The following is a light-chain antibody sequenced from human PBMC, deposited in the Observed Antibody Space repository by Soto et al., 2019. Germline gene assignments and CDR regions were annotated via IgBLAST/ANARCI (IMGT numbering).Light chain of an antibody. CDR1: QSISSY. J-gene: IGKJ4*01. CDR2: AAS. CDR3: QQRYSTPVT. Sequence: DILMTQSPSSLSASVGDRVTITCRASQSISSYLNWYQQKPGKAPKLLIYAASSLQSGVPSRFSGSGSGTVFTLSISSLQPEDFATYYCQQRYSTPVTFGGGTKVDIK. V-gene: IGKV1-39*01.